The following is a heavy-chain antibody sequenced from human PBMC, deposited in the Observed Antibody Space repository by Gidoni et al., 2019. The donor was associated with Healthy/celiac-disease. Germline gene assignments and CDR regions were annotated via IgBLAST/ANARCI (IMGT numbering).Heavy chain of an antibody. Sequence: QVQLVQSGAEVKKPGSSVKVSCTASGGTFSSYAISWVRQAPGQGLEWMGGVIPIFGTANYAQKFQGRVTITADESTSTAYMELSSLRSEDTAVYYCSRKGYYGSGSIIYYYYGMDVWGQGTTVTVSS. D-gene: IGHD3-10*01. CDR2: VIPIFGTA. CDR1: GGTFSSYA. V-gene: IGHV1-69*01. J-gene: IGHJ6*02. CDR3: SRKGYYGSGSIIYYYYGMDV.